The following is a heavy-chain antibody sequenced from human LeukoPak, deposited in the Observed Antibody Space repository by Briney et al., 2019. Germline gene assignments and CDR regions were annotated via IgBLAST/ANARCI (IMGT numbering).Heavy chain of an antibody. Sequence: GGSLRLSCAASGFTFSSYAMSWVRQAPGKGLEWVSAISGSGGSTYYADSVKGRFTISRDNAKNSLYLQMNSLRAEDTAVYYCAKLTYYYDSSGYYARYFDYWGQGTLVTVSS. CDR3: AKLTYYYDSSGYYARYFDY. D-gene: IGHD3-22*01. V-gene: IGHV3-23*01. CDR2: ISGSGGST. CDR1: GFTFSSYA. J-gene: IGHJ4*02.